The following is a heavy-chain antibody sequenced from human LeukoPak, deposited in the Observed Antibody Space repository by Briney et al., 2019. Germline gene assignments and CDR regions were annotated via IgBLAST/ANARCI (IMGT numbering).Heavy chain of an antibody. V-gene: IGHV4-30-2*01. Sequence: SETLSLTCTVSGGSISSGGYYWSWIRQPPGKGLEWIGYIYHSGSTYYNPSLKSRVTISVDRSKNQFSLKLSSVTAADTAVFYCARAGGGGYLGYDYWGQGTLVTVSS. CDR1: GGSISSGGYY. D-gene: IGHD1-26*01. CDR3: ARAGGGGYLGYDY. CDR2: IYHSGST. J-gene: IGHJ4*02.